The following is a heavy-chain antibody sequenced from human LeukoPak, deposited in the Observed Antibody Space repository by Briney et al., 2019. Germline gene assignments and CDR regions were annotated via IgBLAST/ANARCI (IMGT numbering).Heavy chain of an antibody. CDR2: IHYSGSS. Sequence: SETLSLTCSVSGGSISSSNYYWGWIRQSPGKGLEWIGSIHYSGSSYYNPSLKSRVTISVDTPKNQLSLKLSSVTAADTAVYLCIVIVPDDAFDIWGQGTMVTVSS. D-gene: IGHD3-22*01. V-gene: IGHV4-39*01. CDR1: GGSISSSNYY. CDR3: IVIVPDDAFDI. J-gene: IGHJ3*02.